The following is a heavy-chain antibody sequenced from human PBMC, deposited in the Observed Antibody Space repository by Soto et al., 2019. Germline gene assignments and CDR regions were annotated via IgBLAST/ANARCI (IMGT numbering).Heavy chain of an antibody. CDR2: ISGAEISS. D-gene: IGHD6-19*01. CDR3: AMKPQAVPGNNWFDP. Sequence: GGSLRLCCAASGFTFSDYAMSWVRQAPGKGLEWVSSISGAEISSYYADSVKGRFTIFRDNSKNTLYLQMNSLRAEDTAVYYCAMKPQAVPGNNWFDPWGQGTLVSGSS. V-gene: IGHV3-23*01. CDR1: GFTFSDYA. J-gene: IGHJ5*02.